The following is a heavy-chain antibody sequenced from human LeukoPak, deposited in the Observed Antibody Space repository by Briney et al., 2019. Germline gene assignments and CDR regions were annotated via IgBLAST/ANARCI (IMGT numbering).Heavy chain of an antibody. CDR2: IWYDGSNK. J-gene: IGHJ4*02. Sequence: PRRSLRLSCAASGFTFSSYAMHWVRQAPGKGLEWVAVIWYDGSNKYYVDSVKGRFTISRDNSKNTLSLQMNSLRAEDTAVYYCAKETGRWELEWGQGTLVTVSS. CDR3: AKETGRWELE. D-gene: IGHD1-26*01. CDR1: GFTFSSYA. V-gene: IGHV3-33*06.